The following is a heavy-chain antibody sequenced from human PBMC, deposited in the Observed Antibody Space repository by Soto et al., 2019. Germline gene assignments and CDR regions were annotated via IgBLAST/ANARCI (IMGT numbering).Heavy chain of an antibody. J-gene: IGHJ4*02. CDR1: GFTFSSYA. D-gene: IGHD6-19*01. CDR2: ISGSGGST. Sequence: PGGSLRLSCAASGFTFSSYAMSWVRQAPGKGLEWVSAISGSGGSTYYADSVKGRFTISRDNSKNTLYLQMNSLRAEDKAVYYCAKDLSVAGHTDDYWGQGTLVTVSS. V-gene: IGHV3-23*01. CDR3: AKDLSVAGHTDDY.